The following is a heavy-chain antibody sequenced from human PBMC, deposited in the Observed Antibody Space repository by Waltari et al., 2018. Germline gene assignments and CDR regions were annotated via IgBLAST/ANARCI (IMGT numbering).Heavy chain of an antibody. J-gene: IGHJ6*02. Sequence: QVQLQQWGAGLLKPSETLSLTCAVYGGSFRGYYWSWIRTPPGTGREWIGEINHSGSTNYNPSLKSRVTISVDTSKNQFSLKLSSVTAADTAMYYCARGGGARIAAADYYYYGMDVWGQGTTVTVSS. CDR2: INHSGST. D-gene: IGHD6-13*01. CDR3: ARGGGARIAAADYYYYGMDV. CDR1: GGSFRGYY. V-gene: IGHV4-34*01.